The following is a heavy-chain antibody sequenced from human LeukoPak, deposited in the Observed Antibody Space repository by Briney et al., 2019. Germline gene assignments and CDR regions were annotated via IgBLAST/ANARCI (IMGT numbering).Heavy chain of an antibody. D-gene: IGHD6-19*01. CDR2: INPNSGGT. CDR1: GYTFTGYY. Sequence: ASVKVSCKASGYTFTGYYMHWVRQAPGQGLEWMGWINPNSGGTNYAQKFQGRVTMTRDTSISTAYMELSRLRSDDTAVYYCARGIAVAGHNWFDPWGQGTLVTVPS. V-gene: IGHV1-2*02. CDR3: ARGIAVAGHNWFDP. J-gene: IGHJ5*02.